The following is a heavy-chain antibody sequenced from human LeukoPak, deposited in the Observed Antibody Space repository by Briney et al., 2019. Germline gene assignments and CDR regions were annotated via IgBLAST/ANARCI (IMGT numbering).Heavy chain of an antibody. CDR2: INPNSGGT. CDR3: ATPSDTASTGNFDY. D-gene: IGHD3-10*01. V-gene: IGHV1-2*02. J-gene: IGHJ4*02. Sequence: ASVKVSCKASGYTFIGYYMHWVRQAPGQGLEWMGWINPNSGGTNYAQKFQGRVAMTRDTSISTAYMELSRLRSDDTAVYYCATPSDTASTGNFDYWGQGTLVTVSS. CDR1: GYTFIGYY.